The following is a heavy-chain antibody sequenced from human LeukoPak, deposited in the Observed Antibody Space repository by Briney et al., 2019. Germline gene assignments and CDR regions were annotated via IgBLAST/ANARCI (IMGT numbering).Heavy chain of an antibody. Sequence: SETLSLTCTASGGSVSSGSYYWSWIRQPPGKGLEWIGNIYYTGSTNYNPSLKSRVTMSVDTSMNQFSLKLSSVTAADTAVYHCAREPIGLYYFDYWGQGTLVTVSS. D-gene: IGHD2-15*01. CDR2: IYYTGST. V-gene: IGHV4-61*01. J-gene: IGHJ4*02. CDR3: AREPIGLYYFDY. CDR1: GGSVSSGSYY.